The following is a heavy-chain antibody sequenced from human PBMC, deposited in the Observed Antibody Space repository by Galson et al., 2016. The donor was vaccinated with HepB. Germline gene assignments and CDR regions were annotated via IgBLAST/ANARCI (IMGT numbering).Heavy chain of an antibody. CDR1: GFTFSDHY. CDR2: ISSSGSTK. V-gene: IGHV3-11*01. Sequence: SLRLSCAAPGFTFSDHYMTWIRQAPGKGLESVSYISSSGSTKHYADSVKGRFTISRDNAKNSLFLQMNSLRAEDTALYYCTRDGTLRPLGYWGQGTLVTVSS. J-gene: IGHJ4*02. D-gene: IGHD3-22*01. CDR3: TRDGTLRPLGY.